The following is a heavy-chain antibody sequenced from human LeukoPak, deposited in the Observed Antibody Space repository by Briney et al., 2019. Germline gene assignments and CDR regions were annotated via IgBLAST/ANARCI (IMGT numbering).Heavy chain of an antibody. CDR3: AIAPYDYVWGSYRYSDAFDI. CDR1: GGSISSGGYY. J-gene: IGHJ3*02. V-gene: IGHV4-31*03. CDR2: IYYSGST. Sequence: SQTLSLTCTVSGGSISSGGYYWSWIRQHPGKGLEWIGYIYYSGSTYYNPSLKSRVTISVDTSKNQFSLKLSSVTAADMAVYYCAIAPYDYVWGSYRYSDAFDIWGQGTMVTVSS. D-gene: IGHD3-16*02.